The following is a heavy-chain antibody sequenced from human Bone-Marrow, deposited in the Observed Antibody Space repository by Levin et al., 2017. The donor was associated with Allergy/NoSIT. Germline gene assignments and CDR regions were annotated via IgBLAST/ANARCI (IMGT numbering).Heavy chain of an antibody. Sequence: SETLSLTCAVSGGSISSSNWWSWVRQPPGKGLEWIGEIYHSGSTNYNPSLKSRVTISVDKSKNQFSLKLSSVTAADTAVYYCARDIGGSTIFGEAPEGDAFDIWGQGTMVTVSS. CDR3: ARDIGGSTIFGEAPEGDAFDI. J-gene: IGHJ3*02. D-gene: IGHD3-3*01. V-gene: IGHV4-4*02. CDR1: GGSISSSNW. CDR2: IYHSGST.